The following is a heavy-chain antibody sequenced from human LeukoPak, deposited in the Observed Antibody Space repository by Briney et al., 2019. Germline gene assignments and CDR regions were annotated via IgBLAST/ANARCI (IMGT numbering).Heavy chain of an antibody. CDR2: IYYSGST. J-gene: IGHJ4*02. CDR1: GGSISSSSYY. Sequence: SETLSLTCTVSGGSISSSSYYWGWIRQPPGKGLEWIASIYYSGSTYYNPSLKSRVTISVDTSKNQFSLKLSSVTAADTAVYYCVRHYPHSDYVFDYWGRGTLVTVSS. CDR3: VRHYPHSDYVFDY. D-gene: IGHD5-12*01. V-gene: IGHV4-39*01.